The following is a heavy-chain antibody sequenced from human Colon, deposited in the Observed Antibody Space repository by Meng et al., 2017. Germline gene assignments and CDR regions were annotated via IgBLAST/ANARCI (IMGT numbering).Heavy chain of an antibody. D-gene: IGHD6-13*01. CDR1: GDSVSSNRAL. Sequence: VQLQQSGPGLVKPSQTLSLTCAISGDSVSSNRALWHWVRQSPSRGLEWLGQTYYRSEWQNHYGVSVKSRITINADTSRNHFSLHLNSVTPEDTAVYYCTTWYGKYWGQGTLVTVSS. V-gene: IGHV6-1*01. J-gene: IGHJ4*02. CDR3: TTWYGKY. CDR2: TYYRSEWQN.